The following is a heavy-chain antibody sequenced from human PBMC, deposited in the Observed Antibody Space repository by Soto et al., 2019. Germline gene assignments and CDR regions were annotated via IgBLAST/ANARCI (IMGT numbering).Heavy chain of an antibody. V-gene: IGHV1-69*06. D-gene: IGHD2-2*01. Sequence: TVKVSCKASGGTFSSYAISWVRQAPGQGLEWMGGIIPIFGTANYAQKFQGRVTITADKSTSTAYMELSSLRSEDTAVYYCARRYCSSTSCYSLTYYYGMDVWGQGTTVTVSS. CDR2: IIPIFGTA. CDR1: GGTFSSYA. CDR3: ARRYCSSTSCYSLTYYYGMDV. J-gene: IGHJ6*02.